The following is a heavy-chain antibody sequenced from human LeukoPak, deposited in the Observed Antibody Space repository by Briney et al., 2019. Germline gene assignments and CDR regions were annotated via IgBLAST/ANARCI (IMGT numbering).Heavy chain of an antibody. J-gene: IGHJ4*02. D-gene: IGHD6-13*01. CDR3: VGSSSNWTSWFDD. CDR1: GFTFSTYC. CDR2: INSGGRNT. Sequence: GGSLRLSCAASGFTFSTYCMSWVRQAPGKGPVWVSRINSGGRNTNYANSVKGRITISRDNDKNTLYLQMNSLRVEDTAVYYCVGSSSNWTSWFDDWGQGTLVTVSS. V-gene: IGHV3-74*01.